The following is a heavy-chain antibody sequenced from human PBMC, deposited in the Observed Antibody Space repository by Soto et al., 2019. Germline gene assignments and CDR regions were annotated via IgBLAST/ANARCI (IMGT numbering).Heavy chain of an antibody. J-gene: IGHJ5*02. D-gene: IGHD3-10*01. CDR2: ISSSGSYI. CDR3: ARDQIYFPGGWFDP. CDR1: GFTFSSYS. V-gene: IGHV3-21*04. Sequence: GGSLRLSCAASGFTFSSYSMNWVRQAPGKGLEWVSSISSSGSYIYYADSMKGRVTMTRGTSTSTVYMELSSLRSEDTAVYYCARDQIYFPGGWFDPWGQGTLVTVSS.